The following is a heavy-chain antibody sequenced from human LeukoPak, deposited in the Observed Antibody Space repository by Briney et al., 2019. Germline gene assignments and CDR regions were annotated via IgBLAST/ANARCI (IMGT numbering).Heavy chain of an antibody. CDR2: MNEDGSAK. D-gene: IGHD3-16*01. Sequence: GGSLRLSCAASGFTFSDSWMSWVRQAPRKGGEGVANMNEDGSAKGYVDSVKGRFTISRDNARNSLYLQMSSLRTEDTAVYYCAAYTHWVAGDVWGQGTTVTVSS. J-gene: IGHJ6*02. CDR1: GFTFSDSW. V-gene: IGHV3-7*01. CDR3: AAYTHWVAGDV.